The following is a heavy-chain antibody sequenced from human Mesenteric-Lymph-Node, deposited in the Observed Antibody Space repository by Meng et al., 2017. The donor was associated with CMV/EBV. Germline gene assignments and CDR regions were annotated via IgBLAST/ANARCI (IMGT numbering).Heavy chain of an antibody. D-gene: IGHD2-21*01. CDR1: GYTFTGYY. CDR2: INPNSGIT. CDR3: ARDGDSGDVWGWFDP. J-gene: IGHJ5*02. Sequence: ASVKVSCKPSGYTFTGYYIHWVRQAPGQGLEWMGWINPNSGITKYAQKFQGRVTMTRDTSISTAYMELSSLSSDDTAVYYCARDGDSGDVWGWFDPWGQGTLVTVSS. V-gene: IGHV1-2*02.